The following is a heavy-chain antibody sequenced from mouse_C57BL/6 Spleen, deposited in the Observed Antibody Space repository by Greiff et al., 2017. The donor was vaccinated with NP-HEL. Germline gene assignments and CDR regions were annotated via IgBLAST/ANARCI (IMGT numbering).Heavy chain of an antibody. V-gene: IGHV1-82*01. CDR2: IYPGDGDT. J-gene: IGHJ4*01. D-gene: IGHD2-4*01. CDR1: GYAFSSSW. Sequence: QVQLQQSGPELVKPGASVKISCKASGYAFSSSWMNWVKQRPGKGLEWIGRIYPGDGDTNYNGKFKGKATLTADKSSSTAYMQLSSLTSEDSAVYFCAREVYDYPSDYWGQGTSVTVSS. CDR3: AREVYDYPSDY.